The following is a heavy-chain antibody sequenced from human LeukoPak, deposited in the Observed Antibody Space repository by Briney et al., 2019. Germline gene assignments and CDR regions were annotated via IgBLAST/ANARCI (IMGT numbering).Heavy chain of an antibody. CDR3: ARRPFSDYYYGMDV. CDR1: GFTFSSYE. D-gene: IGHD3-16*01. CDR2: ISSSGSTI. V-gene: IGHV3-48*03. J-gene: IGHJ6*02. Sequence: GGSLRLSCAASGFTFSSYEMNRVRQAPGKGLEWVSYISSSGSTIYYADSVKGRFTISRDNAKNSLYLQMNSLRAEDTAVYYCARRPFSDYYYGMDVWGQGTTVTVSS.